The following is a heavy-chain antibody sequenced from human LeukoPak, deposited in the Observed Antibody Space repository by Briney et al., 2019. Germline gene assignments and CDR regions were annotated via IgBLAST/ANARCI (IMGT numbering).Heavy chain of an antibody. CDR1: GGSISSYY. D-gene: IGHD3-22*01. V-gene: IGHV4-59*01. CDR3: AREGYDSSGYYYNY. J-gene: IGHJ4*02. CDR2: IYHSGST. Sequence: SETLSLTCTVSGGSISSYYWSWIRQPPGKGLEWIGYIYHSGSTNYNPSLKSRVTISVDTSKNQFSLKLSSVTAADTAVYYCAREGYDSSGYYYNYWGQGTLVTVSS.